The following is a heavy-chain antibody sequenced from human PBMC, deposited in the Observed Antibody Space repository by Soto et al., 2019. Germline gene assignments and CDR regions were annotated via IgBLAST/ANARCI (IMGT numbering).Heavy chain of an antibody. D-gene: IGHD2-2*01. CDR2: ISSSSSTI. Sequence: GGSLRLSCAASGFTFSSYSMNWVRQAPGKGLEWVSYISSSSSTIYYADSVKGRFTISGDNAKNSLYLQMNSLRDEGTAVYYCARGCSSTSCLYYYYYYGMDVWGQGTTVTVS. CDR1: GFTFSSYS. V-gene: IGHV3-48*02. J-gene: IGHJ6*02. CDR3: ARGCSSTSCLYYYYYYGMDV.